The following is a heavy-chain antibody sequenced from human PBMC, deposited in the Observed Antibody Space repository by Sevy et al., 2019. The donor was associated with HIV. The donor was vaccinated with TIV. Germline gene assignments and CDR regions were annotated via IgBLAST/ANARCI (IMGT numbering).Heavy chain of an antibody. J-gene: IGHJ4*02. Sequence: GGSLRLSCAASGFTFSSYAMHWVRQAPGKGLEWVAVISYDGSNKYYADSVNGRFTISRDNSKNTLYLQMNSLRAEDTAVYYCARDGRDGYNFDYWGQGTLVTVSS. CDR1: GFTFSSYA. D-gene: IGHD5-12*01. CDR2: ISYDGSNK. CDR3: ARDGRDGYNFDY. V-gene: IGHV3-30*04.